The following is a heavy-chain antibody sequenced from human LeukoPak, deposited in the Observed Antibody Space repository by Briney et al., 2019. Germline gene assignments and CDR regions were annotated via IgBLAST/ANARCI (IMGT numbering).Heavy chain of an antibody. CDR1: GFTFSSYA. CDR3: AKSQEDDSSGYYYSNFDY. CDR2: NSGSGDAT. D-gene: IGHD3-22*01. J-gene: IGHJ4*02. Sequence: GGSLRLSCAASGFTFSSYAVSWVRQAPGKGLEWVSANSGSGDATYYADSVKGRFIISRDKSKNTLYLQMNSLRVEDTAPYYCAKSQEDDSSGYYYSNFDYWGQGTLVTVSS. V-gene: IGHV3-23*01.